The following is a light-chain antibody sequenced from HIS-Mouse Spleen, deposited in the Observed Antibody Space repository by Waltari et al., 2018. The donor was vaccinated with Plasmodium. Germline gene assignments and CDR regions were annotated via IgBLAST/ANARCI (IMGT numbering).Light chain of an antibody. Sequence: SYELTQPSSVSVSPGQTARITCSGDVLAKKYARWFQQKPGQVPVLVIYKDSERPSGIPGRFSGSSSGTTVTLTISGAQVEDEADYYCYSAADNNLVFGGGTKLTVL. V-gene: IGLV3-27*01. CDR2: KDS. J-gene: IGLJ3*02. CDR3: YSAADNNLV. CDR1: VLAKKY.